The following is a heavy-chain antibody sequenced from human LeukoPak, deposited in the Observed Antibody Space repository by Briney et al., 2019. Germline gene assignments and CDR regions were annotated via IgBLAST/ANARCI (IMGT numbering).Heavy chain of an antibody. D-gene: IGHD1-14*01. CDR2: ISSSSSYI. CDR1: GFTFSSYS. Sequence: GGSLRLSCAASGFTFSSYSMNWVRQAPGKGLEWVSSISSSSSYIYYADSVKGRFTISRDNAKNMFFLQMNNLRPEDTAVYYCAKLHNLNCDYWGLGTLVTVSS. V-gene: IGHV3-21*04. J-gene: IGHJ4*02. CDR3: AKLHNLNCDY.